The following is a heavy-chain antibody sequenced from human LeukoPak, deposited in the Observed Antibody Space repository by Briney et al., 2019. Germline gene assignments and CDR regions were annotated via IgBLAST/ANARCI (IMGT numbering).Heavy chain of an antibody. CDR2: INHSGST. D-gene: IGHD4-17*01. CDR3: ATTYGDYPYNWFDP. CDR1: GGSFSGYY. V-gene: IGHV4-34*01. Sequence: SETLSLTCAVYGGSFSGYYWSWIRQPPGKGLEWIGEINHSGSTNYNPSLKSRVTISVDTSKNQFSLKLSSVTAADTAVYYCATTYGDYPYNWFDPWGRGTLVTVSS. J-gene: IGHJ5*02.